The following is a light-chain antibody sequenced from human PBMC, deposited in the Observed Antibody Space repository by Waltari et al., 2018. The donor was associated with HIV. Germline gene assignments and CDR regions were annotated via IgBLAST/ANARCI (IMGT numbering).Light chain of an antibody. V-gene: IGLV3-21*02. CDR1: NIGGKS. J-gene: IGLJ2*01. CDR2: DNN. CDR3: QVWNTYSDPLV. Sequence: SYVLTQPPSVSVAPGQTARIACGGHNIGGKSVHWYQQKPGQAPVLVVYDNNDRPSGIPERFSGSNSGNTATLTISRVEAGDEADYYCQVWNTYSDPLVFGGGTKLTVL.